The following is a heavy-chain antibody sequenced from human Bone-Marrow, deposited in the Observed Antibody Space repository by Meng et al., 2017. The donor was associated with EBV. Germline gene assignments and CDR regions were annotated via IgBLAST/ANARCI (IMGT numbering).Heavy chain of an antibody. D-gene: IGHD3-10*01. Sequence: VNKPGVARKVPRTAAGVHFKNYAVSWVRPPPGKGLDWRGGFLPTLGAPNYAQKFHGRVPITADESTSTHYMDLSSLRSDDTAVYYCASESGRGYTPDYWGQGTLVTVSS. J-gene: IGHJ4*02. CDR1: GVHFKNYA. CDR2: FLPTLGAP. V-gene: IGHV1-69*01. CDR3: ASESGRGYTPDY.